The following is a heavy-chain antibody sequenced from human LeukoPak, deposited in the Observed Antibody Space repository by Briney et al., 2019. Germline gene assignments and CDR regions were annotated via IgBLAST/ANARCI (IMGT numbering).Heavy chain of an antibody. CDR2: ISSSGST. CDR3: TRDLSDY. D-gene: IGHD2/OR15-2a*01. CDR1: GGSISSGSYF. Sequence: SETLSLTCSLSGGSISSGSYFWSWIRQPAGKRLEWIGRISSSGSTDYNPSLKSRVTISTDTSNNQLSLRLTSVTAADTAVYFCTRDLSDYWGQGTLVIVSS. V-gene: IGHV4-61*02. J-gene: IGHJ4*02.